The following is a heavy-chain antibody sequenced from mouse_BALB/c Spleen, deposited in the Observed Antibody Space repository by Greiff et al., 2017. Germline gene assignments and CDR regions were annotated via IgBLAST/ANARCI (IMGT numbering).Heavy chain of an antibody. J-gene: IGHJ2*01. CDR3: ARSGTTATEDYFDY. CDR1: GYSFTGYY. D-gene: IGHD1-2*01. CDR2: INPYNGAT. V-gene: IGHV1-31*01. Sequence: VQLKESGPELVKPGASVKISCKASGYSFTGYYMHWVKQSHVKSLEWIGRINPYNGATSYNQNFKDKASLTVDKSSSTAYMELHSLTSEDSAVYYCARSGTTATEDYFDYWGQGTTLTVSS.